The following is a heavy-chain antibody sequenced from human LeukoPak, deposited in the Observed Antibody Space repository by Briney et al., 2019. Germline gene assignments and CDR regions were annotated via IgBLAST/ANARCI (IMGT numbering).Heavy chain of an antibody. CDR3: ARGGAARYYFDY. CDR1: GGTFSSYA. J-gene: IGHJ4*02. CDR2: IIPIFGTA. Sequence: SVKVSCKASGGTFSSYAISWVRQAPGQGLEWMGGIIPIFGTANYAQKFQGRVTITTDESTSTAYMELSSLRSEDTAVYYCARGGAARYYFDYWGQGTLVTVSS. D-gene: IGHD6-6*01. V-gene: IGHV1-69*05.